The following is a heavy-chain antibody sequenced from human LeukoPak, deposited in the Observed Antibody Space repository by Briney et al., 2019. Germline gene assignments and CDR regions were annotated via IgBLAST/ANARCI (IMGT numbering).Heavy chain of an antibody. D-gene: IGHD1-1*01. Sequence: GGSLRLSCAASGFTFSDHYMDWVRQAPGKGLEWVGRTRNKVHSYTTEYAASVKGRFTISRDDSKNSLYLQKNSLKTEDTALYYCARGGYGGTPDASDFWGQGTVVTVSS. J-gene: IGHJ3*01. CDR2: TRNKVHSYTT. V-gene: IGHV3-72*01. CDR1: GFTFSDHY. CDR3: ARGGYGGTPDASDF.